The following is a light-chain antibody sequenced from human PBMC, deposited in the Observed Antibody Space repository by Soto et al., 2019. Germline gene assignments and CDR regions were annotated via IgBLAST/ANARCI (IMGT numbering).Light chain of an antibody. CDR1: QSISPY. V-gene: IGKV1-39*01. CDR3: QQGYTSPVT. J-gene: IGKJ4*01. Sequence: DIQMTQSPSSLSVSIGDRVTITCRASQSISPYLNWYEQKPGKAPNLLIYGASTLQSGVPSRFSGGGSGTYFPLTISGLQPEDFGSYYCQQGYTSPVTFGGGTKVEIK. CDR2: GAS.